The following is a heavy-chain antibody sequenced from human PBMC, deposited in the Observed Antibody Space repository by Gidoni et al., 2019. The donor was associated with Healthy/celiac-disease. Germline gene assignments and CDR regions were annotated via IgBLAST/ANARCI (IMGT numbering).Heavy chain of an antibody. CDR3: AKGYGSGWGDWFDP. CDR1: GGSISSSSYY. CDR2: IYCSGST. Sequence: QLQLQELGPGLVKPSETLSLTCTVSGGSISSSSYYWGWIRQPPGKGLEWIGSIYCSGSTYYDPSVKSRVTIAVDTSKNQFSLKLSSVTAADTAVYYCAKGYGSGWGDWFDPWGQGTLVTVSS. D-gene: IGHD6-19*01. V-gene: IGHV4-39*01. J-gene: IGHJ5*02.